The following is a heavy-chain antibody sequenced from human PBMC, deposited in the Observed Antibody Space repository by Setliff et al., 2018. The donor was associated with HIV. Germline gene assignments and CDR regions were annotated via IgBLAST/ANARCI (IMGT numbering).Heavy chain of an antibody. D-gene: IGHD3-10*01. CDR2: MYYGGAT. CDR1: GVSISNYY. CDR3: VRALPKPRGLTWFDP. J-gene: IGHJ5*02. Sequence: SETLSLTCTVSGVSISNYYWSWIRQTPEMGLEWIGYMYYGGATNYNPSLKSRVTISQDTSHNQFSLKLTSVTVTDPAVYYCVRALPKPRGLTWFDPWGQGTLVTVSS. V-gene: IGHV4-59*01.